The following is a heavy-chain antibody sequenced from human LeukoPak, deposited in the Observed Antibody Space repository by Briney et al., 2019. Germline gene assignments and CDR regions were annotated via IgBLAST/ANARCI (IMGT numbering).Heavy chain of an antibody. CDR3: ARDPTTVTSGYFDY. V-gene: IGHV3-21*01. CDR2: ISSSSSYI. D-gene: IGHD4-17*01. J-gene: IGHJ4*02. CDR1: GFTVSSNY. Sequence: PGGSLRLSCAASGFTVSSNYMNWVRQAPGKGLEWVSSISSSSSYIYYADSVKGRFTISRDNAKNSLYLQMNSLRAEDTAVYYCARDPTTVTSGYFDYWGQGTLVTVSS.